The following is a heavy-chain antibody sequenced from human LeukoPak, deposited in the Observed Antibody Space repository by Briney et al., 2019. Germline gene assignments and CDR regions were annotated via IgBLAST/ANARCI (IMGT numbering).Heavy chain of an antibody. Sequence: GGSLRLSCAASGFTVSSNYMSWVRQAPGKGLEWVSVIYSGGSTYYADSVKGRFTISRDNSKNTLNLQMNSLRAEDTAVYYCARFDVDTAIDYWGQGTLVTVSS. V-gene: IGHV3-53*01. CDR2: IYSGGST. CDR1: GFTVSSNY. CDR3: ARFDVDTAIDY. J-gene: IGHJ4*02. D-gene: IGHD5-18*01.